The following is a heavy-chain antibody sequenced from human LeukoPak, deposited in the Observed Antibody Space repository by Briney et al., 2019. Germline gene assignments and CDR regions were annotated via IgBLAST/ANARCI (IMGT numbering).Heavy chain of an antibody. CDR1: GFTFSSYG. CDR3: AKDQGSGSYYTPFDY. D-gene: IGHD3-10*01. CDR2: ISGSGGST. Sequence: GGSLRLSCAASGFTFSSYGMSWVRQAPGKGLEWVSAISGSGGSTYYADSVKGRFTISRDNSKNTLYLQMNSLRAEDTAVYYCAKDQGSGSYYTPFDYWGQGTLVTVSS. V-gene: IGHV3-23*01. J-gene: IGHJ4*02.